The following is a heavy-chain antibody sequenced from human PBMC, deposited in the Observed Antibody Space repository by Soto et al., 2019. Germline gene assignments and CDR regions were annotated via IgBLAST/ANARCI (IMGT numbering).Heavy chain of an antibody. D-gene: IGHD3-3*01. CDR1: GFTFSGYA. J-gene: IGHJ4*02. CDR3: ASHYDLWTGYLSPVDY. Sequence: PGGSLRLSCAASGFTFSGYAMSWVRQAPGKGLEWISYIDTSSTKIYYADTVRGRFTISRDNGKNSLFLEMNNLRVEDTAVYFCASHYDLWTGYLSPVDYWGRGTLVTVSS. CDR2: IDTSSTKI. V-gene: IGHV3-48*04.